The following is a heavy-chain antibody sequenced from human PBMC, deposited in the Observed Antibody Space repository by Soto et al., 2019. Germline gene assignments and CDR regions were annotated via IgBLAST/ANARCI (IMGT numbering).Heavy chain of an antibody. CDR1: GFTFSSYW. V-gene: IGHV3-7*05. D-gene: IGHD3-3*01. J-gene: IGHJ6*02. CDR2: IKEDGSEK. CDR3: ARDPIKYEDGTNYDFWTGYYNFYGMDV. Sequence: EVQLVESGGGLVQPGGSLRLSCAASGFTFSSYWMSWVRQAPGKGLEWVANIKEDGSEKYYVDSVKGRFTISRDNAKNSLYLKMNSLRAEDTAVYYCARDPIKYEDGTNYDFWTGYYNFYGMDVWGQGTTVTVSS.